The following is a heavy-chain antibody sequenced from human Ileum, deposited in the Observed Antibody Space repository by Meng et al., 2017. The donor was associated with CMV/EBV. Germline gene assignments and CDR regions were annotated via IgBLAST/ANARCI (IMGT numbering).Heavy chain of an antibody. CDR2: IYASGST. J-gene: IGHJ4*02. V-gene: IGHV3-66*01. CDR1: EFIFSDNF. D-gene: IGHD1-26*01. Sequence: QLVESGGGWVHPGESLRLSCAASEFIFSDNFMDWVRQAPGKGLEWVSVIYASGSTFYADSVKGRFTISRDNSENTLFLQMSSLRVEDTAVYYCVGVGAPGGQGTLVTVSS. CDR3: VGVGAP.